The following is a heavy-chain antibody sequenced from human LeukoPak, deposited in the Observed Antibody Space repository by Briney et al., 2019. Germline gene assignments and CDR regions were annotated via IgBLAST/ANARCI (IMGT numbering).Heavy chain of an antibody. D-gene: IGHD3-3*01. CDR3: ARDRNTDFWSGYYTNYFDY. V-gene: IGHV3-7*01. CDR1: GFTFSTYW. J-gene: IGHJ4*02. Sequence: SGGSLRLSCAASGFTFSTYWMNWFRQTPGKGLEWVAKIKADGGEKFYVDSVKGRFTISRDNAKNSLYLQMNSLRAEDTAVYYCARDRNTDFWSGYYTNYFDYWGQGTLVTVSS. CDR2: IKADGGEK.